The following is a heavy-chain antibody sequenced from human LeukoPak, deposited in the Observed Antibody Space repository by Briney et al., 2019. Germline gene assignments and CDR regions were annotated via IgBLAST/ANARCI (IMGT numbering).Heavy chain of an antibody. CDR1: GFTFSTYS. D-gene: IGHD3-3*01. CDR2: IRSGSNAI. CDR3: ARERNFYYMDV. V-gene: IGHV3-48*01. J-gene: IGHJ6*03. Sequence: GGSLRLSCTASGFTFSTYSMNWVRQAPGKGLDWVSYIRSGSNAIKYADSVKGRFTISRDNAKNSLYLQMNSLRAEATAVYYCARERNFYYMDVWGKGTTVTVSS.